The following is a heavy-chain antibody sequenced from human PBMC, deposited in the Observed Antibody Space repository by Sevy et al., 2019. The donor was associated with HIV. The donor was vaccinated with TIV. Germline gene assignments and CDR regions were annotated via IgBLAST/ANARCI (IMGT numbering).Heavy chain of an antibody. V-gene: IGHV3-66*01. D-gene: IGHD3-22*01. CDR1: EFSVTDNY. Sequence: GGSLRLSCAASEFSVTDNYMSWVRQAPGKGLEWVSTIYSGGRTFYADSVKGRFTISGDNSKNTMYLNMNSLRAEDTAVYYCGRDRYYDASGYYYYYYGLDVWGQGTTVTVSS. J-gene: IGHJ6*02. CDR2: IYSGGRT. CDR3: GRDRYYDASGYYYYYYGLDV.